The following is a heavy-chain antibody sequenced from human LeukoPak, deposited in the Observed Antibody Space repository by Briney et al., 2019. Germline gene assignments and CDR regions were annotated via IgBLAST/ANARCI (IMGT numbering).Heavy chain of an antibody. CDR1: GFTFSIYA. CDR3: ATHPVHGTSPRYYYYMDV. V-gene: IGHV3-23*01. D-gene: IGHD1-7*01. Sequence: GSPSLYCAASGFTFSIYAMSWVRQAPGKGLEWVSAISGSGGSTYYADSVKGLFTISRDNSKNTLYLHMNRLRAEDTAVYHCATHPVHGTSPRYYYYMDVWGKGTTVTVSS. J-gene: IGHJ6*03. CDR2: ISGSGGST.